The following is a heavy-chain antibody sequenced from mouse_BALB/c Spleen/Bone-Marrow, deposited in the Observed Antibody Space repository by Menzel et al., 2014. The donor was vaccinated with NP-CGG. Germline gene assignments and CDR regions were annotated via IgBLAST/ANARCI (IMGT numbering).Heavy chain of an antibody. D-gene: IGHD2-10*02. J-gene: IGHJ3*01. Sequence: EVKLMESGGGWVQPGGSLRLSCAPSGFTFSDFYMDWVRQPPGKRLEWIAASRNKAKYYTTEYSASVKGRFIVSRDTSQSVLFLKMSAQRAVDTAIYYCARDVGYGNYFVYWGQGTLVTVSA. CDR3: ARDVGYGNYFVY. CDR2: SRNKAKYYTT. CDR1: GFTFSDFY. V-gene: IGHV7-1*02.